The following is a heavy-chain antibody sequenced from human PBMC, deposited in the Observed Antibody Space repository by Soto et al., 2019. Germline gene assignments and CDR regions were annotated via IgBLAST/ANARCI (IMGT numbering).Heavy chain of an antibody. CDR2: IYHSGST. Sequence: SETLSLTCAVSGGSISSGGYSWSWIRQPPGKGLEWIGYIYHSGSTYYNPSLKSRVTISVDGSKNQFSLKLSSVTAADTAVYYCARALWGPAGHINWFDPWGQGTLVTVSS. V-gene: IGHV4-30-2*01. CDR1: GGSISSGGYS. CDR3: ARALWGPAGHINWFDP. D-gene: IGHD2-2*01. J-gene: IGHJ5*02.